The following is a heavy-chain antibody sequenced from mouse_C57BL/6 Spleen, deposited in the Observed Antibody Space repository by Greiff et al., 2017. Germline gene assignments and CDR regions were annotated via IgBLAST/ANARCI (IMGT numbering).Heavy chain of an antibody. CDR2: IYPGNSDT. CDR3: TRTGITTVVAKAMDY. D-gene: IGHD1-1*01. J-gene: IGHJ4*01. Sequence: VQLQQSGTVLARPGASVKMSCKTSGYTFTSYWMHWVKQRPGQGLEWIGAIYPGNSDTSYNQKFKGKAKLTAVTSASTAYMELSSLTNEDSAVYYCTRTGITTVVAKAMDYWGQGTSVTVSS. CDR1: GYTFTSYW. V-gene: IGHV1-5*01.